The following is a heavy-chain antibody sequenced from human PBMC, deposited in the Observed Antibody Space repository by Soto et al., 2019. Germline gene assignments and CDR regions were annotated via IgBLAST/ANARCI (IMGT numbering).Heavy chain of an antibody. J-gene: IGHJ4*02. D-gene: IGHD6-13*01. CDR3: ARAAGVEQQLVGAFDY. Sequence: SETLSLTCTVSRGYVNTFHWSWVRQPAGKGLEWIGRIYTSGSTNYNPSLKSRVTMSVDTSKNQFSLKLSSVTAADTAVYYCARAAGVEQQLVGAFDYWGQGTLVTVSS. V-gene: IGHV4-4*07. CDR1: RGYVNTFH. CDR2: IYTSGST.